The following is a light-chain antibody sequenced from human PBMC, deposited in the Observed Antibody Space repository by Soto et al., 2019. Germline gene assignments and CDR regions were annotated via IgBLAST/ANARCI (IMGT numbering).Light chain of an antibody. Sequence: DIVWTQSPATLSLSPGERATLSCRASQSVRNNFLAWYQQTPXQAXRLRIYGASTRATGIPARFSGSGSGTDYTLTISRLEPEDFAVYYCQQYYSLPWTFGQGTKVDI. CDR3: QQYYSLPWT. J-gene: IGKJ1*01. V-gene: IGKV3-20*01. CDR2: GAS. CDR1: QSVRNNF.